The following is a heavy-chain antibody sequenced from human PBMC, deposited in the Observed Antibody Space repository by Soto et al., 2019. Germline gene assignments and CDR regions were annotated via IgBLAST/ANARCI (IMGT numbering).Heavy chain of an antibody. CDR2: IIPILGIA. CDR3: ARNSIVLVPALDY. D-gene: IGHD2-2*01. J-gene: IGHJ4*02. V-gene: IGHV1-69*02. Sequence: ASVKVSCKASGGTFSSYTISWVRQAPGQGLEWMGRIIPILGIANYAQKFQGRVTITADESTSTAYMELSSLRSEDTAVYYCARNSIVLVPALDYWGQGTLVTVSS. CDR1: GGTFSSYT.